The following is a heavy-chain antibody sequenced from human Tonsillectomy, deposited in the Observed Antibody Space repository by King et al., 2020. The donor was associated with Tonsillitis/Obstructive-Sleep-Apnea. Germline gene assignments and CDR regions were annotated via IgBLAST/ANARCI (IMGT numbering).Heavy chain of an antibody. CDR3: ARGITIFGVVIQDYYYYMDV. CDR2: ISYDGSNK. Sequence: VQLVESGGGVVQPGRSLRLSCAASEFTFSSYAMHWVRQAPGKGLEWVALISYDGSNKYYADSVKGRFAISRDNSKDTLYLQMNSLRAEDTAVYYCARGITIFGVVIQDYYYYMDVWGKGITVTVSS. D-gene: IGHD3-3*01. V-gene: IGHV3-30*09. CDR1: EFTFSSYA. J-gene: IGHJ6*03.